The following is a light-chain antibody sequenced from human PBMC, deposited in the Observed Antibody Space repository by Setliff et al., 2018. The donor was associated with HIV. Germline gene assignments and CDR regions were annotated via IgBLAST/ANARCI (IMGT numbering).Light chain of an antibody. Sequence: QSALAQPASVSGSPGQSITISCTGTNSDIGIYNFVSWYQQHPGKAPKAVIYEVSNRPSGVSSRFSGSKSGNTASLTISGLQAEDEADYYCSSFTGSRPPYVFGSETRSPS. V-gene: IGLV2-14*01. CDR3: SSFTGSRPPYV. CDR1: NSDIGIYNF. CDR2: EVS. J-gene: IGLJ1*01.